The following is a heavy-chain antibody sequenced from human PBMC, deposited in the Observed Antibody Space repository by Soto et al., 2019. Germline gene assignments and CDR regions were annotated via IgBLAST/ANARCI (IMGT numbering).Heavy chain of an antibody. CDR2: INPSGGST. D-gene: IGHD2-21*02. J-gene: IGHJ6*02. CDR3: ARSQDNCGGDCYHDYYYYYGMDV. V-gene: IGHV1-46*01. Sequence: ASVKVSSKASGYTFTSYYMHSVRQSPGQGLEWMGIINPSGGSTSYAQKFQGRVTMTRDTSTSTVFMELSSLRSEDTAVYYCARSQDNCGGDCYHDYYYYYGMDVWGQGTTVTVSS. CDR1: GYTFTSYY.